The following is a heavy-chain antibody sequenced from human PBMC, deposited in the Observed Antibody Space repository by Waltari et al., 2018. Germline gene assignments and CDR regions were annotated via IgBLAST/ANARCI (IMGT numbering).Heavy chain of an antibody. CDR2: SNPNSGGT. CDR3: ARDLNIGYDLRY. Sequence: QVQLVQSGAAVKKPGTSVKVSCKASGYTFTGYYLHWARQAPGQGLEWMGRSNPNSGGTNYAHKFQGRVTMTRDTSISTAYMELSRLRSDDTSLYYCARDLNIGYDLRYWGQGTLVTVSS. V-gene: IGHV1-2*06. D-gene: IGHD5-12*01. J-gene: IGHJ4*02. CDR1: GYTFTGYY.